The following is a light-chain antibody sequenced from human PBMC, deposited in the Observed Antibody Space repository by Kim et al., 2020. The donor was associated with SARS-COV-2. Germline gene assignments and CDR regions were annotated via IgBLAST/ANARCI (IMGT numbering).Light chain of an antibody. CDR1: SSDVGGYNY. Sequence: QSALTQPASVSGSPGQSITISCTGTSSDVGGYNYVSWYQQHPGKAPKLMIYDVSKRPSGVSNRFSGSKSGNTASLTISGLQADDEADYYCSSYTSSSTRFGGGTQLTVL. CDR3: SSYTSSSTR. V-gene: IGLV2-14*01. CDR2: DVS. J-gene: IGLJ3*02.